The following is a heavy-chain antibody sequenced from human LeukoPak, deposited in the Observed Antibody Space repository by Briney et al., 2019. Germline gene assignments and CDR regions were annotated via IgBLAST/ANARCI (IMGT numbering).Heavy chain of an antibody. J-gene: IGHJ4*02. Sequence: PSQTLSLTCTVSGGSISSSSYYWGWIRQPPGKGLEWIGSIYYSGSTYYNPSLKSRVTISVDTSKNQFSLKLSSVTAADTAVYYCARGSDDSSGYLLAYWGQGTLVTVSS. CDR3: ARGSDDSSGYLLAY. D-gene: IGHD3-22*01. CDR1: GGSISSSSYY. V-gene: IGHV4-39*07. CDR2: IYYSGST.